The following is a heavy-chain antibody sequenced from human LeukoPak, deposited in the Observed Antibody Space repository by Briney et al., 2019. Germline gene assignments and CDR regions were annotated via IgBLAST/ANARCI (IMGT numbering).Heavy chain of an antibody. CDR2: IYYSGST. CDR1: GGSISSGGYY. Sequence: SQTLSLTCTVSGGSISSGGYYWSWIRQHPGKSLEWIGYIYYSGSTYYNPSLKSRVTISVDTSKNQFSLKLSSVTAADTAVYYCARDRPSDSSSWYYYYGMDVWGKGTTVTVFS. J-gene: IGHJ6*04. CDR3: ARDRPSDSSSWYYYYGMDV. V-gene: IGHV4-31*03. D-gene: IGHD6-13*01.